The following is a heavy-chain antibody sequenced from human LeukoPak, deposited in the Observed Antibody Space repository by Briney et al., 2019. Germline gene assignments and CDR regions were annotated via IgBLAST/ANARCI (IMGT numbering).Heavy chain of an antibody. Sequence: ASVKVSCKASGYTFTSYAMHWVRQAPEQRLEWMGWINAGNGNTKYSQKFQGRVTITRDTSASTAYMELSSLRSEDTAVYYCARSSPGGWYNFDYWGQGTLVTVSS. CDR2: INAGNGNT. J-gene: IGHJ4*02. D-gene: IGHD6-19*01. V-gene: IGHV1-3*01. CDR3: ARSSPGGWYNFDY. CDR1: GYTFTSYA.